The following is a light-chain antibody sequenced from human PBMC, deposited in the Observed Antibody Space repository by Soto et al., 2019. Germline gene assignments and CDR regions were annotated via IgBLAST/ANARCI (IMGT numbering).Light chain of an antibody. CDR1: QSVSSSY. Sequence: EIVLTQSPGTLSLSPGERATLSCRASQSVSSSYLAWYQQKPGQAPRPIIYGASERATGIPDRFSGSGSGTDFTLTISRLEPEDFAVYYCQQYGSSPYTFGQGTKLEIK. V-gene: IGKV3-20*01. J-gene: IGKJ2*01. CDR3: QQYGSSPYT. CDR2: GAS.